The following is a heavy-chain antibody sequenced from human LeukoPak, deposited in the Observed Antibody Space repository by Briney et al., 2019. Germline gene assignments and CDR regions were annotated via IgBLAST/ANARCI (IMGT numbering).Heavy chain of an antibody. V-gene: IGHV4-38-2*02. CDR1: GGSIRGYY. CDR3: ARVRRTYYYMDV. Sequence: SETLSLTCNVSGGSIRGYYWSWIRQPPGKGLEWIGSIFHSGTTYYNPSLKSRVTISLDTSKNQFSLKLSSVTAADTAVYYCARVRRTYYYMDVWGKGTTVTVSS. J-gene: IGHJ6*03. CDR2: IFHSGTT.